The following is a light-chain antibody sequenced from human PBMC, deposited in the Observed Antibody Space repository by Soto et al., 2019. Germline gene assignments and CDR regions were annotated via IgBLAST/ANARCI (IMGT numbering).Light chain of an antibody. CDR2: AAS. Sequence: DIQMTQSPSSLSASVGDRVTITCRASQNIIFYLNWYQQKPGEAPKLLIYAASNLQSVVSSRFSGSGYGTDFTLTISSXXXXDFATYFCQQSYTSPVYSFGQGTKX. J-gene: IGKJ2*01. V-gene: IGKV1-39*01. CDR3: QQSYTSPVYS. CDR1: QNIIFY.